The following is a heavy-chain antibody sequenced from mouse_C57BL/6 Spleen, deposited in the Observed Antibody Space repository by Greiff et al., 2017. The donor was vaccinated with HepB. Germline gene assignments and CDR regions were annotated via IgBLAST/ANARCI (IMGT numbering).Heavy chain of an antibody. V-gene: IGHV1-20*01. J-gene: IGHJ3*01. CDR1: GYSFTGYF. CDR3: ARSHYYYGLAY. CDR2: INPYNGDT. D-gene: IGHD1-1*01. Sequence: VQLQQSGPELVKPGDSVKISCKASGYSFTGYFMNWVMQSHGKSLEWIGRINPYNGDTFYNQKFKGKATLTVDKSYSTAHMELRSLTSEDSAVYYCARSHYYYGLAYWGQGTLVTVSA.